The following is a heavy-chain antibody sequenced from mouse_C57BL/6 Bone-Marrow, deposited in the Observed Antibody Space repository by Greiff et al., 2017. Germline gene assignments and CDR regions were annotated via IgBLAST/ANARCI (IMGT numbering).Heavy chain of an antibody. CDR1: GYTFTSYW. D-gene: IGHD3-1*01. Sequence: QVQLQQPGAELVKPGASVKMSCKASGYTFTSYWITWVKQRPGQGLAWIGDIYPTSGRTNYNEKFKSKAILTVDTSSNTAYMQLRSLTSEESAVFYCARSGPLGRSFDYWGQGTTLTVSS. J-gene: IGHJ2*01. CDR3: ARSGPLGRSFDY. CDR2: IYPTSGRT. V-gene: IGHV1-55*01.